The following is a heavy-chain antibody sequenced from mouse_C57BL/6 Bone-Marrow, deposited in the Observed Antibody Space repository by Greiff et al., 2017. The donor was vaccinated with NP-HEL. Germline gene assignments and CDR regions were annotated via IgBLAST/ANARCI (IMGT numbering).Heavy chain of an antibody. Sequence: VQLQQSGAELVRPGASVKLSCKASGYTFTDYYINWVKQRPGQGLEWIARIYPGSGNTYYNEKFKGKATLTAEKSSSTAYMQLSSLTSEDSAVYFCASSSYWDFDVWGTGTTVTVSS. CDR2: IYPGSGNT. CDR1: GYTFTDYY. V-gene: IGHV1-76*01. CDR3: ASSSYWDFDV. J-gene: IGHJ1*03. D-gene: IGHD2-12*01.